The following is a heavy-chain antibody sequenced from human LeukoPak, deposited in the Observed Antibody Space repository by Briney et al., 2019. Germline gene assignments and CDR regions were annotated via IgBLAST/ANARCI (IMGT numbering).Heavy chain of an antibody. D-gene: IGHD3-10*01. J-gene: IGHJ4*02. CDR3: TDGSGSYYY. CDR2: IIPILGIA. CDR1: GGTFSSYA. V-gene: IGHV1-69*04. Sequence: GASVKVSCKASGGTFSSYAISWVRQAPGQGLEWMGRIIPILGIANYAQKFQGRVTITADKSTSTAYMELSSLRSEDTAVYYCTDGSGSYYYWGQGTLVPVSS.